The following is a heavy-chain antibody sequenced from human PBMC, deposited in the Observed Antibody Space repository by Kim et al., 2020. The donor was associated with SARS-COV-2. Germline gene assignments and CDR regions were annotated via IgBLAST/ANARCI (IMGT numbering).Heavy chain of an antibody. D-gene: IGHD2-2*01. CDR1: GGSFSGYY. CDR3: ARRRRARVPAVSFWFDP. V-gene: IGHV4-34*01. CDR2: INHSGST. Sequence: SETLSLTCAVYGGSFSGYYWSWIRQPPGKGLEWIGEINHSGSTNYNPSLKSRVTISVDTSKNQFSLKLSSVTAADTAVYYCARRRRARVPAVSFWFDPWGQGTLVTVSS. J-gene: IGHJ5*02.